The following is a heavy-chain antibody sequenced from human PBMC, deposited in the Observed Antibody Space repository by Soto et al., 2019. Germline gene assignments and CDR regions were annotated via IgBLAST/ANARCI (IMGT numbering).Heavy chain of an antibody. J-gene: IGHJ6*02. CDR1: GYTFTSYG. V-gene: IGHV1-18*01. CDR2: ISAYNGNT. Sequence: GASVKVSCKASGYTFTSYGISWVRQAPGQGLEWMGWISAYNGNTNYAQKLQGRVTMTTDPSTSTAYMELRSLRSDDTAVYYCARCYDFCSGYYLPPYYYYGMDVWGQGTTVTVSS. CDR3: ARCYDFCSGYYLPPYYYYGMDV. D-gene: IGHD3-3*01.